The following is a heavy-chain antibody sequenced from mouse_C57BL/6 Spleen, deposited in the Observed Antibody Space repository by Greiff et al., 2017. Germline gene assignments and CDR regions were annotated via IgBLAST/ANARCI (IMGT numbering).Heavy chain of an antibody. CDR1: GYAFSSYW. CDR2: ISPGDGDT. Sequence: QVQLQQSGAELVKPGASVKISCKASGYAFSSYWMNWVKQRPGKGLAWIGQISPGDGDTNYNGQFKGKATLSADKAYSTAYMQLSSLTSEDAAVYGCAREDGSNFDYWGQGTTLTVSS. J-gene: IGHJ2*01. CDR3: AREDGSNFDY. V-gene: IGHV1-80*01. D-gene: IGHD1-1*01.